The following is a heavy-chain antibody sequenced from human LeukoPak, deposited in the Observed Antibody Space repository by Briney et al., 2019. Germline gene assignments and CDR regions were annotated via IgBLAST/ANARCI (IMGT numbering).Heavy chain of an antibody. CDR1: GLSFSNYW. Sequence: GGCLRLSCAVSGLSFSNYWMHWVRQAPGKGLVWVARTNLHGTTVDYADSVKGRFTISRDNAKNTLFLQMNSLGAEDTAVYYCASAYTYVRLGDHWGQGTLVTVSS. CDR3: ASAYTYVRLGDH. J-gene: IGHJ4*02. CDR2: TNLHGTTV. V-gene: IGHV3-74*01. D-gene: IGHD3-16*01.